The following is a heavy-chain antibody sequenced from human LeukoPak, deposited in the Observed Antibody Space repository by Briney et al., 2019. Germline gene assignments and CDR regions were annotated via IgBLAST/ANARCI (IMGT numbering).Heavy chain of an antibody. CDR1: GFTFSSYA. J-gene: IGHJ1*01. CDR3: ARGEVDCSGGSCYSAEYFQH. V-gene: IGHV3-30*04. Sequence: GGSLRLSCAASGFTFSSYAMRWVRQAPGKGLEWVAVISYDGSNKYYADSVKGRFTISRDNSKNTLYLQMNSLRAEDTAVYYCARGEVDCSGGSCYSAEYFQHWGQGTLDTVSS. D-gene: IGHD2-15*01. CDR2: ISYDGSNK.